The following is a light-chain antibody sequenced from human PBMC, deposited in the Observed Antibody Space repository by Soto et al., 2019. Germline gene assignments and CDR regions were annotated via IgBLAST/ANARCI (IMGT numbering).Light chain of an antibody. J-gene: IGKJ1*01. CDR2: GAS. CDR3: QQYSIWRT. V-gene: IGKV3-15*01. Sequence: EIVMTQSPAILSLSPGERATLSCRASESVSTNLAWYQQKAGQAPRLLIYGASTRATGIPARFSGSGSGTEFTLTISSLQSEDFAVYYCQQYSIWRTFGQGTKVEIK. CDR1: ESVSTN.